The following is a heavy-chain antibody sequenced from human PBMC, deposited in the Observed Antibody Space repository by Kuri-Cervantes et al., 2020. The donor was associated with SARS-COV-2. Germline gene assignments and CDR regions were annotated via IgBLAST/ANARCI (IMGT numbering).Heavy chain of an antibody. CDR3: ARDLWGGDY. V-gene: IGHV4-59*12. CDR2: IYYSGTT. Sequence: GSLRLSCTVSGGSLTNYYWTRIRQTPGKGLEWIGYIYYSGTTESNPSLKSRVTMSVDASKNQFSLRLNSVTAADTAIYYCARDLWGGDYWGQGILVTVSS. CDR1: GGSLTNYY. D-gene: IGHD2-21*01. J-gene: IGHJ4*02.